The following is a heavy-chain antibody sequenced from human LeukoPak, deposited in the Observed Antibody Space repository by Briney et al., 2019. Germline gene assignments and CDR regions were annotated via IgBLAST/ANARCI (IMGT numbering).Heavy chain of an antibody. D-gene: IGHD4-17*01. V-gene: IGHV4-59*11. CDR2: IYYSANT. CDR3: ARDDGDYVLDY. Sequence: SETLSLTCTVSGGSITSHYWNWIRQSPEKGLEWIGYIYYSANTNYNPSLKSRVTILVDTPKNHFSLRLSSVTAADTAVYYCARDDGDYVLDYWGQGTLVTVSS. J-gene: IGHJ4*02. CDR1: GGSITSHY.